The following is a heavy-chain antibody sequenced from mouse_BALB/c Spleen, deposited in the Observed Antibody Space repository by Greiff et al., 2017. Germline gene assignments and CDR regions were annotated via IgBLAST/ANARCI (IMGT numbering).Heavy chain of an antibody. CDR1: GFSLTGYG. D-gene: IGHD1-1*02. J-gene: IGHJ3*01. Sequence: VQLQQSGPGLVAPSQSLSITCTVSGFSLTGYGVNWVRQPPGKGLEWLGMIWGDGSTDYNSALKSRLSISKDNSKSQVFLKMNSLQTDDTARYYCARDYSDGPAWFAYWGQGTLVTVSA. V-gene: IGHV2-6-7*01. CDR2: IWGDGST. CDR3: ARDYSDGPAWFAY.